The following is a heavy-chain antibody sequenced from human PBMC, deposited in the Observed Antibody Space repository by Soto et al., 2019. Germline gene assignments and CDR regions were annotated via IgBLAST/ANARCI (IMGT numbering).Heavy chain of an antibody. J-gene: IGHJ6*02. CDR3: AIHTYYDILTGYSPYYYYYGMDV. Sequence: ASVKVSCKASGYTFTSYGISWVRQAPGQGLEWMGWITPYNDNTNYAPMLQGRVTMTTDTSTSTAYMELRSLRSDDTAVYYCAIHTYYDILTGYSPYYYYYGMDVWGQGTTVTVSS. V-gene: IGHV1-18*01. CDR2: ITPYNDNT. CDR1: GYTFTSYG. D-gene: IGHD3-9*01.